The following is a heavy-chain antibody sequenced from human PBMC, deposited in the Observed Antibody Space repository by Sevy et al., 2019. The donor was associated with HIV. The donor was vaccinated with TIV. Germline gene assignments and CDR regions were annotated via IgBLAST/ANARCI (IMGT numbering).Heavy chain of an antibody. CDR3: ARDRGSSPLWDFDY. CDR2: ISYDGSNK. D-gene: IGHD6-19*01. V-gene: IGHV3-30-3*01. CDR1: GFTFSSYA. Sequence: GGSLRLSCAASGFTFSSYAMHWVRQAPGKGLEWVAVISYDGSNKYYADSVKGRFTMSRDNSKNTLYLQMNGLRAEDTAVYYCARDRGSSPLWDFDYWGQGTLVTVSS. J-gene: IGHJ4*02.